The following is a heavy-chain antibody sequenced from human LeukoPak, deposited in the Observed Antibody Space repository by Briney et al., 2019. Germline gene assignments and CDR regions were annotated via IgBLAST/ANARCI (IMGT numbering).Heavy chain of an antibody. CDR2: IYSDGST. D-gene: IGHD1-26*01. J-gene: IGHJ5*02. V-gene: IGHV3-66*02. Sequence: PGGSLRLSCAASGFAVSTNYLSWVRQAPGKGLEWVSVIYSDGSTYYTDSVKGRFTISRDHSKNTLYLQMNSLRPEDTAVYYCARDQRSESYYPWGWFDPWGQGTLVTVSS. CDR3: ARDQRSESYYPWGWFDP. CDR1: GFAVSTNY.